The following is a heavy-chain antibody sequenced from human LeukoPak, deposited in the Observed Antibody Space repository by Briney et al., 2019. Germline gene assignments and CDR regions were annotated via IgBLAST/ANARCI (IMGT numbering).Heavy chain of an antibody. Sequence: AASVEVSCKASGYTFTDYYIHWVRQAPGQGLEWMGWIHPPSGSTNYAEKLQGRVTMTRDTSISTAYMELTRLTSDDAGVYYCVRDPGWLQVDYWGQGTLLTVSS. D-gene: IGHD5-24*01. CDR1: GYTFTDYY. CDR3: VRDPGWLQVDY. J-gene: IGHJ4*02. CDR2: IHPPSGST. V-gene: IGHV1-2*02.